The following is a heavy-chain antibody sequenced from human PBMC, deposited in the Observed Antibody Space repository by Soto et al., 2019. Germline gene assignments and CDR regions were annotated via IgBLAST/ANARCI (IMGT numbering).Heavy chain of an antibody. CDR3: ATKTGGGWEDGMDV. J-gene: IGHJ6*02. D-gene: IGHD6-19*01. CDR2: IYYSGST. CDR1: GGSISSYY. V-gene: IGHV4-59*05. Sequence: SETLSLTCTVSGGSISSYYWSWIRQPPGKGLEWIGSIYYSGSTYYNPSLKSRVTISVDTSKNQFSLKLSSVTAADTAVYYWATKTGGGWEDGMDVWGQGTTVTVSS.